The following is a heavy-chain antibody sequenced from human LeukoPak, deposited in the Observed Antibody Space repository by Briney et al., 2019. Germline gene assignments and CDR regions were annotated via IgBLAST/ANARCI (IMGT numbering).Heavy chain of an antibody. V-gene: IGHV4-30-2*01. CDR1: GGSISSGGYY. J-gene: IGHJ4*02. CDR2: IYHSGST. D-gene: IGHD1-26*01. CDR3: ARDLGGSYYPYYFDY. Sequence: SETLSLTCTVSGGSISSGGYYWSWIRQPPGKGLEWIGYIYHSGSTYYNPSLKSRVTISVDTSKNQFSLKLSSVTAADTAVYYCARDLGGSYYPYYFDYWGQGTLVTVSS.